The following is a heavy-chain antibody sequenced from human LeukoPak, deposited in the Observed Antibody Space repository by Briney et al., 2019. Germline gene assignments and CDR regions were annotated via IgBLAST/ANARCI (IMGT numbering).Heavy chain of an antibody. CDR3: ARGYGSGPSGYYYYYYMDV. Sequence: GASVKASCKASGYTFTTYYMHWVRQAPGQGLEWMGIINPSGGSTSYAQKFQGRVTITRDMSTSTVYMELSSLRSEDTAVYYCARGYGSGPSGYYYYYYMDVWGKGTTVTVSS. J-gene: IGHJ6*03. D-gene: IGHD3-10*01. CDR1: GYTFTTYY. CDR2: INPSGGST. V-gene: IGHV1-46*01.